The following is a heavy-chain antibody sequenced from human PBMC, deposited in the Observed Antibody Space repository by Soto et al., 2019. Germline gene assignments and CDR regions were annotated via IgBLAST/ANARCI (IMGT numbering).Heavy chain of an antibody. V-gene: IGHV5-51*01. J-gene: IGHJ6*02. CDR1: GYNFTSYW. CDR3: ARTSAAGKYYYGMDV. CDR2: IYPGDSDT. D-gene: IGHD6-13*01. Sequence: PGESLKISCKGSGYNFTSYWIGWVRQMPGKGLEWMGIIYPGDSDTRYSPSFQGQVTISADKSISTAYLQWSSLKASDTAMYYCARTSAAGKYYYGMDVWGQGTTVT.